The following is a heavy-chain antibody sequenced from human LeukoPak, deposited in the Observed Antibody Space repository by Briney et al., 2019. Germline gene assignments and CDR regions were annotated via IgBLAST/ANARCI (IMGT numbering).Heavy chain of an antibody. CDR3: AKGGSVATTYYFDY. D-gene: IGHD1-26*01. CDR2: ISGSGGST. CDR1: GFTFSIYA. V-gene: IGHV3-23*01. J-gene: IGHJ4*02. Sequence: GGSLRLSCAASGFTFSIYAMSWVRQAPGKGLEWVSGISGSGGSTNYADSVRGRFTISRDNSKNTLYLQLNSLRAEDTAVYYCAKGGSVATTYYFDYWGQGTLVTVSS.